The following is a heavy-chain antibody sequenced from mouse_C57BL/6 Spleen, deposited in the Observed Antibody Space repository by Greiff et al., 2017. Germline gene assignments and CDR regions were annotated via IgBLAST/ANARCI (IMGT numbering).Heavy chain of an antibody. CDR1: GYSFTGYY. V-gene: IGHV1-42*01. CDR2: INPSTGGT. CDR3: ARGGDYYGSSFEGY. Sequence: EVQLQQSGPELVKPGASVKISCKASGYSFTGYYMNWVKQSPEKSLEWIGEINPSTGGTTYNQKFKAKATLTVDKSSSTAYMQLKSLTSEDSAVYDCARGGDYYGSSFEGYWGQGTTLTVSS. D-gene: IGHD1-1*01. J-gene: IGHJ2*01.